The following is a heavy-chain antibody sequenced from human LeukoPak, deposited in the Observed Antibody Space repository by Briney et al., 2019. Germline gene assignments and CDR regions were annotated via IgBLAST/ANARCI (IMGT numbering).Heavy chain of an antibody. Sequence: SETLSLTCTVSGGSISSYYWSWIRQPPGKGLEWIGYIYYSGSANYNPSLKSRVTISVDTSKNQFSLKLSSVTAADTAVYYCARGTDTAMVLSAYYYYYYMDVWGKGTTVTVSS. J-gene: IGHJ6*03. CDR3: ARGTDTAMVLSAYYYYYYMDV. V-gene: IGHV4-59*01. D-gene: IGHD5-18*01. CDR1: GGSISSYY. CDR2: IYYSGSA.